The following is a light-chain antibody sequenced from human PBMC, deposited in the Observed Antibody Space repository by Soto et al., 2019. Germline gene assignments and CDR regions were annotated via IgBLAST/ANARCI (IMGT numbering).Light chain of an antibody. CDR1: QSVNSN. V-gene: IGKV3-15*01. CDR3: QQYKNGWT. J-gene: IGKJ1*01. CDR2: GAS. Sequence: EILMTQSPVTLSVSPGERATLSCRASQSVNSNLAWYQQKPGQAPRLLIYGASTRAIDMPGRFSGSGSGTEFTLTISSLQSEGFAVYYCQQYKNGWTFGQGTKVDIK.